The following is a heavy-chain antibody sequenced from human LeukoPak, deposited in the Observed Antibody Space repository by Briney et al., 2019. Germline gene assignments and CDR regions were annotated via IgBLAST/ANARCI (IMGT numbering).Heavy chain of an antibody. CDR1: GYTSTRYD. D-gene: IGHD3-3*01. CDR3: ARVLLWTYDFWSGYLETNDY. Sequence: ASVKVSCMASGYTSTRYDINWVRQATGQGLEWMGCMNHNRGKTGYAQKFQGRVTITRTTPMSKAYMELSSLRSEDTPVYYCARVLLWTYDFWSGYLETNDYWGQGTLVTVSS. CDR2: MNHNRGKT. V-gene: IGHV1-8*03. J-gene: IGHJ4*02.